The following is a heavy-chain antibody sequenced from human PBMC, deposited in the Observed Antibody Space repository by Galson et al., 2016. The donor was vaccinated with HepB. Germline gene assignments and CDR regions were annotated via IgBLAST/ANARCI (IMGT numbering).Heavy chain of an antibody. CDR2: ISGSSRYI. V-gene: IGHV3-21*01. CDR3: ARVREQQLLDAFDI. J-gene: IGHJ3*02. CDR1: GFTFSSYS. Sequence: SLRLSCAASGFTFSSYSMNWVRQAPGKGLEWVSSISGSSRYIYYAASVKGRFTISRDNAKNSLYLQMNSLRAEDTAVYYCARVREQQLLDAFDIWGQGTMVTVSS. D-gene: IGHD6-13*01.